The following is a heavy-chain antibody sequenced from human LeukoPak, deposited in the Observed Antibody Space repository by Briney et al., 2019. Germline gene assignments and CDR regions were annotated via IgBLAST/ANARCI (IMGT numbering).Heavy chain of an antibody. CDR3: AREEYGVDRRPFDY. CDR2: INHSGST. J-gene: IGHJ4*02. D-gene: IGHD4-17*01. V-gene: IGHV4-34*01. CDR1: GGSFSGYY. Sequence: SETLSLTCAVSGGSFSGYYWSLIRQPPGKGLEWIGEINHSGSTNYNPSLKSRVTISVDTSKNQFSLKLSSVTAADTAVYYCAREEYGVDRRPFDYWGQGTLVTVSS.